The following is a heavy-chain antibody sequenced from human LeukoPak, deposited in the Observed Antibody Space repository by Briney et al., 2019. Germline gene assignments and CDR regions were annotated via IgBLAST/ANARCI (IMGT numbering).Heavy chain of an antibody. D-gene: IGHD6-6*01. V-gene: IGHV3-20*04. CDR3: ARDSSSSPFDY. J-gene: IGHJ4*02. CDR2: INWNGGST. CDR1: GFTFDDYG. Sequence: GGSLRLSCAASGFTFDDYGMSWVRQAPGKGLEWVSGINWNGGSTGYADPVKGRFTISRDNAKNSLYLQMNSLRAEDTALYYCARDSSSSPFDYWGQGTLVTVSS.